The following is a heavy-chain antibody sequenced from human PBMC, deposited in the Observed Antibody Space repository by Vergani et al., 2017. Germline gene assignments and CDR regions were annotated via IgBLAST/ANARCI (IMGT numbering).Heavy chain of an antibody. V-gene: IGHV4-59*08. CDR2: IYYSGST. D-gene: IGHD3-10*01. Sequence: QVQLQESGPGLVKPSETLSLTCTVSGGSISSYYWSWIRQPPGKGLEWIGYIYYSGSTNYNPSLKSRVTRSVDTSKNQFSLKLSSVTAADTAVYYCARHLGVRATDEFDYWGQGTLVTVSS. J-gene: IGHJ4*02. CDR3: ARHLGVRATDEFDY. CDR1: GGSISSYY.